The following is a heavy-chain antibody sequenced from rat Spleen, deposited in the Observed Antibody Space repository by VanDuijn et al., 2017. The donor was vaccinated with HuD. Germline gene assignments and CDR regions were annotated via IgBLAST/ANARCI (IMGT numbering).Heavy chain of an antibody. CDR3: TRTYGGYTSHWFAY. J-gene: IGHJ2*01. Sequence: QVQLKESGPGLVQPSQTLSLTCTVSGFSLTSNGVSWVRQPPGKGLEWIAAISTGGNTYYNSGLKSRLGISRDTSKSQVFLKMNSLHTEDTAIYFCTRTYGGYTSHWFAYWGQGVMVTVSS. CDR1: GFSLTSNG. CDR2: ISTGGNT. V-gene: IGHV2S8*01. D-gene: IGHD1-11*01.